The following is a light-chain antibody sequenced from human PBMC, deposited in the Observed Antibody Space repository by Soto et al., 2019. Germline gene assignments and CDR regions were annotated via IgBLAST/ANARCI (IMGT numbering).Light chain of an antibody. CDR3: MQAVESPLT. Sequence: DIVMTQSPLSLPVTPGEPASISCRSSQSLLNSNGYKYLDWFLQKPGQSPQLLIYLGSNRASGVPDRFSGSGSGTDFTLKISRVEAEDVGVYYCMQAVESPLTFGGGTKLEIK. CDR1: QSLLNSNGYKY. V-gene: IGKV2-28*01. J-gene: IGKJ4*01. CDR2: LGS.